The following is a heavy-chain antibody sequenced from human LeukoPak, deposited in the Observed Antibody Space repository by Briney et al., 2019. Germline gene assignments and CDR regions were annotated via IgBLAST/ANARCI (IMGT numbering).Heavy chain of an antibody. Sequence: SETLSLTCAVYGGSFSGYYWSWIRQPPGKELEWIGEINHSGSTNYNPSLKSRVTISVDTSKNQFSLKLSSVTAADTAVYYCARGLGIAAAGTFDYWGQGTLVTVSS. J-gene: IGHJ4*02. CDR1: GGSFSGYY. CDR3: ARGLGIAAAGTFDY. CDR2: INHSGST. V-gene: IGHV4-34*01. D-gene: IGHD6-13*01.